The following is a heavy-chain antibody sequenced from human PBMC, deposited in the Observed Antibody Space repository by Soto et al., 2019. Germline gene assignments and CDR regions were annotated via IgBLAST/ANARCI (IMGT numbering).Heavy chain of an antibody. CDR3: ARAYGGNPALFDP. J-gene: IGHJ5*02. V-gene: IGHV3-53*01. Sequence: EVQLVESGGGLIQPGGSLRLSCAASGFTVSSDYMSWVRQAPGKGLEWVSVIYTGGSTYYADSVKGRFTFSRDNSKNTLYLQMHSLRAEDTAVYYCARAYGGNPALFDPWGQGTLVTVSS. CDR2: IYTGGST. CDR1: GFTVSSDY. D-gene: IGHD4-17*01.